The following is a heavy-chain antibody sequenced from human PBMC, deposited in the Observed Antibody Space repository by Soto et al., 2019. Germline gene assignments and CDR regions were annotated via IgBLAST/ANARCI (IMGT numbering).Heavy chain of an antibody. CDR3: ARVYDFWSGYNY. CDR1: GYTFTSYD. V-gene: IGHV1-8*01. D-gene: IGHD3-3*01. J-gene: IGHJ4*02. CDR2: MNPNSGNT. Sequence: ASVKVSCKASGYTFTSYDINWVRQATGQGLEWMGWMNPNSGNTGYAQKFQGRVTMTRNTSISIAYMELSSLRSEDTAVYYCARVYDFWSGYNYWGQGTLVTVSS.